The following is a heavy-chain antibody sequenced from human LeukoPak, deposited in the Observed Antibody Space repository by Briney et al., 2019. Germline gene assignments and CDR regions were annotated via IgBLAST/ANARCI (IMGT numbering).Heavy chain of an antibody. D-gene: IGHD4-23*01. J-gene: IGHJ4*02. CDR3: ARDRGYSTFDY. Sequence: GGSLRLSCATSAFTFSNYWMSWVRQAPGKGLEWVANIKEDGSEINYVDSVKGRFTISRDNAKNSLYLQMNSLRVDDTAVYYCARDRGYSTFDYWGQGTLVTVSS. CDR1: AFTFSNYW. V-gene: IGHV3-7*01. CDR2: IKEDGSEI.